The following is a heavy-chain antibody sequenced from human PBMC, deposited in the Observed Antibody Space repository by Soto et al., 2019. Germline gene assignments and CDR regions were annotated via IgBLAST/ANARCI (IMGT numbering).Heavy chain of an antibody. Sequence: ASVKVSFKASGYPFTSYYMHWVRQAPGQGLEWMGIINPSGGSTSYAQKFQGRVTMTRYTSTSTVYMELSSLRSEDTAVYYSLTQLWWWLLILAWDYWGQGTMVTVSS. CDR1: GYPFTSYY. V-gene: IGHV1-46*01. CDR2: INPSGGST. J-gene: IGHJ4*02. CDR3: LTQLWWWLLILAWDY. D-gene: IGHD2-21*02.